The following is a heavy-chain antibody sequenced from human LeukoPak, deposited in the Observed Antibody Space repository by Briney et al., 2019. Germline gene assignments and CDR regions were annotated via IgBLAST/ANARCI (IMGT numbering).Heavy chain of an antibody. CDR2: IYTSGST. Sequence: SETLSLTCTVSGGSISSYYWSWNRQPPGKGLEWIGYIYTSGSTNYNPSLKSRVTISVDTSKNQFSLKLSSVTAADTAVYYCARLWSVSSSVDYWGQGTLVTVSS. CDR3: ARLWSVSSSVDY. CDR1: GGSISSYY. J-gene: IGHJ4*02. D-gene: IGHD6-6*01. V-gene: IGHV4-4*09.